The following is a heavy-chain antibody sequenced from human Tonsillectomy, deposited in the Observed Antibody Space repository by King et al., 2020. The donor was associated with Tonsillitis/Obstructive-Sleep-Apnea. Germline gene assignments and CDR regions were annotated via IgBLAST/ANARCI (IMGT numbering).Heavy chain of an antibody. CDR3: ARDYCSSTSCYQRYFDY. CDR1: GYTFTSSG. CDR2: ISAYNGNT. J-gene: IGHJ4*02. D-gene: IGHD2-2*01. Sequence: QLVQSGAEVKKPGASVKVSCKASGYTFTSSGIRWVRQAPGQGLEWMGWISAYNGNTNYAQKLQGRVTMTTDTSTSTAYMELRSLRSDDTAVYYCARDYCSSTSCYQRYFDYWGQGTLVTVSS. V-gene: IGHV1-18*01.